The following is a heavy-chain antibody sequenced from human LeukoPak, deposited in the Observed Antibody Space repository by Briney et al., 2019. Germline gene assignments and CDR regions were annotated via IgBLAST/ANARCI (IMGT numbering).Heavy chain of an antibody. J-gene: IGHJ4*02. CDR3: ARGLRMRSYYNY. Sequence: PSETLSLTCAVYGGSFSGYYWSWIRQPPGKGLEWIGEINHSGSTNYNPSLKSRVTISVDTSKNQFSLKLSSVTAADTAVYYCARGLRMRSYYNYWGQGTLVTVSS. CDR2: INHSGST. CDR1: GGSFSGYY. V-gene: IGHV4-34*01. D-gene: IGHD1-26*01.